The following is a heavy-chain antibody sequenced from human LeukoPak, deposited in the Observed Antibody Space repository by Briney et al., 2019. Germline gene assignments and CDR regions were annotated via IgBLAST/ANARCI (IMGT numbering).Heavy chain of an antibody. CDR2: INSGGNT. CDR3: AREWREAQKDAFDF. D-gene: IGHD1-26*01. CDR1: GFNLSSTY. Sequence: PGGSLRLSCVASGFNLSSTYMNWVRQAPGKGLEWVSLINSGGNTYYPDSVNGRFTIAIANSKNTLFLQMNSLRADGSRVYYCAREWREAQKDAFDFWGQGTMVTVSS. J-gene: IGHJ3*01. V-gene: IGHV3-66*01.